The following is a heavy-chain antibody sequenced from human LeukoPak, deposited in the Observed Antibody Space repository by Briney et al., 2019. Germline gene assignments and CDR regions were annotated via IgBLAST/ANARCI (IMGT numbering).Heavy chain of an antibody. D-gene: IGHD3-22*01. J-gene: IGHJ6*03. CDR1: GYTFTSYY. Sequence: ASVKVSCKASGYTFTSYYMHWVRQAPGQGLEWMGIINPSGGNTNYAQKFQGRVTMTRDMSTSTVYMELSSLRSEDTAVYYCARDAYHYYDSSGYLDYYYYYMDVWGKGTTVTISS. CDR2: INPSGGNT. V-gene: IGHV1-46*01. CDR3: ARDAYHYYDSSGYLDYYYYYMDV.